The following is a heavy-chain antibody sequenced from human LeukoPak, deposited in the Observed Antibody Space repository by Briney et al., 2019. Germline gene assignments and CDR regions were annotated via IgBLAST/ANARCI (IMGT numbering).Heavy chain of an antibody. D-gene: IGHD3-3*01. V-gene: IGHV3-7*01. J-gene: IGHJ6*02. CDR1: GFTFSSYW. CDR2: IKQDGSEK. Sequence: GGSLRLSCAASGFTFSSYWMSWVRQAPGKGLEWVANIKQDGSEKYYVDSAKGRFTISRDNAKNSLYLQMNSLRAEDTAVYYCARDNTYYDFWSGYFAPSGMDVWGQGTTVTVSS. CDR3: ARDNTYYDFWSGYFAPSGMDV.